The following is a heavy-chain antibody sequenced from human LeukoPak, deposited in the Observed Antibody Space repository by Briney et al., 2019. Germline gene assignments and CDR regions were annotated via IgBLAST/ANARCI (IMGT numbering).Heavy chain of an antibody. D-gene: IGHD1-26*01. Sequence: GGSLRLSCAASGFTFSGYSMNWVRQAPGKGLEWVSSISSSSSYIYYADSVKGRFAISRDNAKNSLYLQMNSLRAEDTAVYYCARDFEMGATTHFDYWGQGTLVTVSS. CDR2: ISSSSSYI. J-gene: IGHJ4*02. CDR1: GFTFSGYS. V-gene: IGHV3-21*01. CDR3: ARDFEMGATTHFDY.